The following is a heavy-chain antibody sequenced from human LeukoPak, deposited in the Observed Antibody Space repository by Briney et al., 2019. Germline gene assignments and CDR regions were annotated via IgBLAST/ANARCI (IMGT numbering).Heavy chain of an antibody. D-gene: IGHD3-22*01. CDR3: ARDRDYDSANFDY. CDR2: IWYDGSNK. CDR1: GFTFSNYG. J-gene: IGHJ4*02. Sequence: GGSLRLSCAASGFTFSNYGMHWVRQAPGKGLEWVAAIWYDGSNKYYGDSVKGRFTISRDNSRNTLYLQMNSLRAEDTAVYYCARDRDYDSANFDYWGQGTLVTVSS. V-gene: IGHV3-33*01.